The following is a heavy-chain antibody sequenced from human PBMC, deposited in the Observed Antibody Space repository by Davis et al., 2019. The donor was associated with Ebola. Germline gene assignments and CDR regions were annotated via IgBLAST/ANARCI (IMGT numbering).Heavy chain of an antibody. D-gene: IGHD1-26*01. V-gene: IGHV3-21*01. CDR2: INSGSTYV. CDR3: ARGPDPSYSGSYSEDGLNV. Sequence: GESLKISCAAAGFSFTTYSMSWVRQAPGKGLEWVSSINSGSTYVFYADSVKGRFTISRDNTKNTLYLQVNSLRAEDTAVYYCARGPDPSYSGSYSEDGLNVWGQGTMVTVSS. CDR1: GFSFTTYS. J-gene: IGHJ3*01.